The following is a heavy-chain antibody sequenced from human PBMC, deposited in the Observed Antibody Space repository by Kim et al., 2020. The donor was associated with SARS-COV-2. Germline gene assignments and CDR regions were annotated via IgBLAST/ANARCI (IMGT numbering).Heavy chain of an antibody. J-gene: IGHJ4*02. Sequence: SETLSLTCTVSGYSISSGYYWGWIRQPPGKGLEWIGSIYHSGSTYYNPSLKSRVTISVDTSKNQFSLKLSSVTAADTAVYYCARDLWFGELSEFDYWGQGTLVTVSS. CDR1: GYSISSGYY. D-gene: IGHD3-10*01. CDR2: IYHSGST. V-gene: IGHV4-38-2*02. CDR3: ARDLWFGELSEFDY.